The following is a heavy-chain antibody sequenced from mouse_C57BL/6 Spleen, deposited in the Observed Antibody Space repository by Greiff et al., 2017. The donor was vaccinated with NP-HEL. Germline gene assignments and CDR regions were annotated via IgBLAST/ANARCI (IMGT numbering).Heavy chain of an antibody. CDR3: ARARTGTNPAYAMDY. D-gene: IGHD4-1*01. V-gene: IGHV1-81*01. J-gene: IGHJ4*01. CDR1: GYTFTSYG. Sequence: VHLVESGAELARPGASVKLSCKASGYTFTSYGISWVKQRTGQGLEWIGEIYPRSGNTYYNEKFKGKATLTADKSSSTAYMELRSLTSEDSAVYFCARARTGTNPAYAMDYGGQGTSVTVSS. CDR2: IYPRSGNT.